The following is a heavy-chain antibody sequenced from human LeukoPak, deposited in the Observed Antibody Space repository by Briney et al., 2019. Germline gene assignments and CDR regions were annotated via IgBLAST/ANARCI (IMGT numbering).Heavy chain of an antibody. CDR3: AKRGVVIRVLLVGFHKEAYYFDS. CDR1: GITLSNYG. D-gene: IGHD3-10*01. CDR2: VSDSGGST. Sequence: GGSLRLACAVSGITLSNYGMSWVRQAPGKGLEWVAGVSDSGGSTNYADSVKGRFTISRDNPKNTLFLQMNSLRAEDTAVYFCAKRGVVIRVLLVGFHKEAYYFDSWGQGALVTVSS. V-gene: IGHV3-23*01. J-gene: IGHJ4*02.